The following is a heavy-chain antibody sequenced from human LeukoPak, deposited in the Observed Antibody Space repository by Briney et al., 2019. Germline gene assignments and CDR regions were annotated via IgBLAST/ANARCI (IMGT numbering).Heavy chain of an antibody. CDR1: GGTFSSYA. Sequence: SVKVSCKASGGTFSSYAISWVRQAPGQGPEWMGGIIPIFGTANYAQKFQGRVTITADESTSTAYMELSSLRSEDTAVYYCARDGTGQVAFDYWGQGTLVTVSS. J-gene: IGHJ4*02. D-gene: IGHD1-1*01. CDR2: IIPIFGTA. V-gene: IGHV1-69*13. CDR3: ARDGTGQVAFDY.